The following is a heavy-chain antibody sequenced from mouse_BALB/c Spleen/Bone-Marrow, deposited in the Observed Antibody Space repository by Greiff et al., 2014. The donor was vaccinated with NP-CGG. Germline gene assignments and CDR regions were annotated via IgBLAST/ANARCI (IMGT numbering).Heavy chain of an antibody. V-gene: IGHV1-7*01. D-gene: IGHD2-1*01. Sequence: VQLQQSGAELAKPGASVKMSCKASGYTFTTYWMHWGKQRPGQGLEWIGYINPSTGYTAYNQKFKDKATLTADKSSNTAYMQLSSLTSEDSAVYYCARGNYEAMDYWGQGTSVTVSS. CDR3: ARGNYEAMDY. CDR2: INPSTGYT. J-gene: IGHJ4*01. CDR1: GYTFTTYW.